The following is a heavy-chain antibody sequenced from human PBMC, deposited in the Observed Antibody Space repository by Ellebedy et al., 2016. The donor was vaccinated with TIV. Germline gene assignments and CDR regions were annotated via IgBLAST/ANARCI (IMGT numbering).Heavy chain of an antibody. CDR2: IYQDGSTK. Sequence: PGGSLRLSCVASGFSFRSYWMSWVRQAPGKGLEWVANIYQDGSTKYYVDSVKGRFTISRDNAKNSLFLQMNSLRVEDTAVYYCAWRGSYGDYAVQVNSWFDRWGRGTLVSVSS. D-gene: IGHD3-16*01. J-gene: IGHJ5*02. V-gene: IGHV3-7*01. CDR3: AWRGSYGDYAVQVNSWFDR. CDR1: GFSFRSYW.